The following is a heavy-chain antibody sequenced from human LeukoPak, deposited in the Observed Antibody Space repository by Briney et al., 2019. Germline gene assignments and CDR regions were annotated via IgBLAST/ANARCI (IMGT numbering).Heavy chain of an antibody. CDR1: GYTFTSYY. J-gene: IGHJ3*02. Sequence: ASVKVSCKASGYTFTSYYMHWVRQAPGQGLEWMGIINPSGGSTSYAQKFQGRVTMTRDTSTSTVYMELSSLRSEDPAVYYCARDRRSVRYSGAFDIWGQGTMVTVSS. CDR3: ARDRRSVRYSGAFDI. V-gene: IGHV1-46*03. D-gene: IGHD2-15*01. CDR2: INPSGGST.